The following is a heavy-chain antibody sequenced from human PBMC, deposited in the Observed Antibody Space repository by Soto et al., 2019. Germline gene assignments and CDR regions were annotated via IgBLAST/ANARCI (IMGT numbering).Heavy chain of an antibody. CDR3: ARKLELRGSYYYYYDMDV. V-gene: IGHV1-2*02. D-gene: IGHD1-7*01. Sequence: ASVKVSCKASGYTFTDYYMHWVRQAPGQGLEWMGWITPNSGGTNYAQKFQGRVTMTRDTSISTAYMELSRLRSDDTAVYYCARKLELRGSYYYYYDMDVWGQGTTVTVSS. CDR2: ITPNSGGT. CDR1: GYTFTDYY. J-gene: IGHJ6*02.